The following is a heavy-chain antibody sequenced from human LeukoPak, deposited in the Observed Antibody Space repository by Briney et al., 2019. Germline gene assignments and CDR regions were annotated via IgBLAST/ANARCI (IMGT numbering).Heavy chain of an antibody. V-gene: IGHV3-30*18. CDR3: AKDGSAYYDFWSGYSTGYYYYGMDV. CDR1: GFTFSSYG. J-gene: IGHJ6*02. Sequence: PGGSLRLSCAASGFTFSSYGIHWVRQAPGKGLEWVAAISYDGSNKYYADSVKGRFTISRDNSKNTLYLQMNSLRAEDTAVYYCAKDGSAYYDFWSGYSTGYYYYGMDVWGQGTTVTVSS. CDR2: ISYDGSNK. D-gene: IGHD3-3*01.